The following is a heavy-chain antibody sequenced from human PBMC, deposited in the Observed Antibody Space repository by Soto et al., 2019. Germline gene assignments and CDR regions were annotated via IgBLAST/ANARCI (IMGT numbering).Heavy chain of an antibody. D-gene: IGHD3-3*01. J-gene: IGHJ5*02. CDR1: GGAISTYY. CDR2: IYSSGST. Sequence: SGTLSLTWPVAGGAISTYYGSWLRPPDGKGLEWIGRIYSSGSTKYNPALQSRVTMSLDTSNNQFSLRLTSVTAADTAVYYCASGKRFSDWFDLWGQGTAVTVSS. CDR3: ASGKRFSDWFDL. V-gene: IGHV4-4*07.